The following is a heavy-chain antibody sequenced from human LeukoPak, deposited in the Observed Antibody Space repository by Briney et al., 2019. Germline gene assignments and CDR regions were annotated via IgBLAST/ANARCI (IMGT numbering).Heavy chain of an antibody. CDR1: GFTFSSYG. D-gene: IGHD3-3*01. Sequence: GGSLRLSCAASGFTFSSYGMNWVRQAPGKGLEWVSSISSRSSYIYYADSVKGRFTISRDNAKNSLYLELHSLRAEDTAVYYRARQYYDIWSGYYTADYYFDYWGQGTLVTVSS. V-gene: IGHV3-21*06. CDR3: ARQYYDIWSGYYTADYYFDY. J-gene: IGHJ4*02. CDR2: ISSRSSYI.